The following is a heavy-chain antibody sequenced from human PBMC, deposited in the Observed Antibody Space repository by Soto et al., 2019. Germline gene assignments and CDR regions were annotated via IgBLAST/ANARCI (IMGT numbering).Heavy chain of an antibody. CDR3: ARVLGDIVVVPAAMNWFDP. Sequence: SETLSLTCTVSGGSISSYYWSWIRQPPGKGLEWIGYIYYSGSTNYNPSLKSRVTISVDTSKNQFSLKLSSVTAADTAVYYCARVLGDIVVVPAAMNWFDPWGQGTLVTVSS. J-gene: IGHJ5*02. D-gene: IGHD2-2*01. CDR1: GGSISSYY. CDR2: IYYSGST. V-gene: IGHV4-59*01.